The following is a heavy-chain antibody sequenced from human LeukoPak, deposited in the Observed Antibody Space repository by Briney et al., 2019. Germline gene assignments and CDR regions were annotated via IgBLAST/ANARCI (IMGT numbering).Heavy chain of an antibody. CDR2: IVVGSGNT. Sequence: SVNVSCKASGYTFTSYGISWVRQAPGQGLEWIGWIVVGSGNTNYAQKFQERVTITRDMSTSTAYMELSSLRSEDTAVYYCAADRIAVGFYYYYGMDVWGQGTTVTVSS. CDR1: GYTFTSYG. J-gene: IGHJ6*02. D-gene: IGHD6-19*01. CDR3: AADRIAVGFYYYYGMDV. V-gene: IGHV1-58*02.